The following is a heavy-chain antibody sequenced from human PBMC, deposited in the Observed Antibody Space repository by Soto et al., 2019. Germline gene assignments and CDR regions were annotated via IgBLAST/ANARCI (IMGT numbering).Heavy chain of an antibody. CDR1: GYPFTSYF. Sequence: RASVKDSCKASGYPFTSYFLHWVRQAPGQRLDWTPRVTTQSGDTKYSQKFEVGVTMTTYTSITTAYMELSSLRYDDTAMYYCAISAFRGKFSQWGQGTMVTASS. CDR3: AISAFRGKFSQ. CDR2: VTTQSGDT. J-gene: IGHJ1*01. V-gene: IGHV1-2*06. D-gene: IGHD1-26*01.